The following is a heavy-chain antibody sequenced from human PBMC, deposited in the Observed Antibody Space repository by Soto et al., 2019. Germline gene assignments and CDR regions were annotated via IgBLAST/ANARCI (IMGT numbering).Heavy chain of an antibody. V-gene: IGHV4-31*03. CDR3: ATEHDYGGNLGGMDV. Sequence: SETLSLTCTVSGGPISSGGYYWTWIRQRPGNGLEWIGFINYSGSTYYNPSLKSRVTISLDTSQNQFSLKLSSVTVADTAVYYCATEHDYGGNLGGMDVWGQGTTVTVSS. CDR2: INYSGST. D-gene: IGHD4-17*01. CDR1: GGPISSGGYY. J-gene: IGHJ6*02.